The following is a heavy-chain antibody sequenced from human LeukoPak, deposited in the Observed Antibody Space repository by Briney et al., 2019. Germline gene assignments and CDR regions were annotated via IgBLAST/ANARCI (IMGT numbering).Heavy chain of an antibody. D-gene: IGHD2-2*01. V-gene: IGHV3-30*03. CDR2: ISYDGSNK. Sequence: GGSLRLSCAASGFTFSSYGMHWVRQAPGKGLEWVAVISYDGSNKYYADSVKGRFTISRDNSKNTLYLQMNSLRAEDTAVYYCARDLRGYCSSTSCYVPDYWGQGTLVTVSS. J-gene: IGHJ4*02. CDR3: ARDLRGYCSSTSCYVPDY. CDR1: GFTFSSYG.